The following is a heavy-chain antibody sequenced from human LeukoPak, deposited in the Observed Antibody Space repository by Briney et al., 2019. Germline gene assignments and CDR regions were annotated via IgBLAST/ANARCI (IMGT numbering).Heavy chain of an antibody. D-gene: IGHD6-19*01. J-gene: IGHJ4*02. CDR2: ISSSGRTT. CDR3: ARDLTSGWPTADY. CDR1: GFNFSDYY. Sequence: GGSLRLSCAASGFNFSDYYIHWIRQAPGKGLEWVSYISSSGRTTYYTESVKGRFTISRDNAKNSLYLQMTSLRVEDTAMFHCARDLTSGWPTADYWGQGTLVTVSS. V-gene: IGHV3-11*01.